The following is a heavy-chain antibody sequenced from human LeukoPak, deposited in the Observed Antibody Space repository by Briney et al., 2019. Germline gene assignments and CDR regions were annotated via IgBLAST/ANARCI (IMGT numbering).Heavy chain of an antibody. D-gene: IGHD7-27*01. CDR3: AKDGGLWVSAHWGDS. V-gene: IGHV3-23*01. CDR2: ITTSDGNT. CDR1: GFTFSSYT. Sequence: GGSLRLSCAAPGFTFSSYTMSWVRQAPGKGLEWVSTITTSDGNTYYADSVKGRFTVSRDNSKNTLFLQMNSLRAEDTAVYYCAKDGGLWVSAHWGDSWGRGTLVTVSS. J-gene: IGHJ4*02.